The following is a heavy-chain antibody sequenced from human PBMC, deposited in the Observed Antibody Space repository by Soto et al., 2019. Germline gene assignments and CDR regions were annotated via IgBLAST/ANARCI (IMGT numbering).Heavy chain of an antibody. Sequence: QLQLQESGPGLVKPSETLSLTCTVSGGSISSSPYYWAWIRQPPGKGLQWIGNIYYNGNTFYNPSLRSRVTISIDTSKSQFSLGLSSVTASDTAVYYCARHGPLTNNSNQLNCWGQGTLVTVSS. CDR2: IYYNGNT. V-gene: IGHV4-39*01. J-gene: IGHJ4*02. D-gene: IGHD1-1*01. CDR3: ARHGPLTNNSNQLNC. CDR1: GGSISSSPYY.